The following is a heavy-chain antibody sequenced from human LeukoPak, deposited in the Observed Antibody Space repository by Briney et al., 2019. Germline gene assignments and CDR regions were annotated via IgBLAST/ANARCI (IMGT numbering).Heavy chain of an antibody. V-gene: IGHV4-39*01. CDR2: IYYSGST. Sequence: SETLSLTCTISGGSISSSSYYWDWIRQYPGKGLEWLGTIYYSGSTYYNASLNRRLFISVDTSNNQFSLRLSFVTAADTAVYYCARRRYYDATGYLDWGQGTLITVSS. D-gene: IGHD3-22*01. CDR3: ARRRYYDATGYLD. CDR1: GGSISSSSYY. J-gene: IGHJ1*01.